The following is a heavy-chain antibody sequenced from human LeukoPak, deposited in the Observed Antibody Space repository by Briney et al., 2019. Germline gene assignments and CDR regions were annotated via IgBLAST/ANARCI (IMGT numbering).Heavy chain of an antibody. Sequence: PGGSLRLSCAVAGFPLSSHGMNWVRQAPGKGREWVSGISPGGGHTYYTDSVRGRFSISRDDLKNTVYLQMKNLTAVDTAVYYCAKDGAWLRFDVWGQGILVTVSS. D-gene: IGHD5-12*01. J-gene: IGHJ4*02. CDR3: AKDGAWLRFDV. V-gene: IGHV3-23*01. CDR1: GFPLSSHG. CDR2: ISPGGGHT.